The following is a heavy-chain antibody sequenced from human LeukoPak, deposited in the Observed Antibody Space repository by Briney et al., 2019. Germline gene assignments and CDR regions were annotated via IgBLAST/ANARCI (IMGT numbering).Heavy chain of an antibody. V-gene: IGHV3-74*01. CDR3: ARDQSIAGPTTADY. D-gene: IGHD1-26*01. Sequence: GGSLRLSCTASGFTFTSYGMNWVRQAPGKGLVWVSRINTDGSNTIYADSVKGRFTISRDNAKNTLYLQMNSLRAEDTAVYYCARDQSIAGPTTADYWGQGTLVTVSS. J-gene: IGHJ4*02. CDR2: INTDGSNT. CDR1: GFTFTSYG.